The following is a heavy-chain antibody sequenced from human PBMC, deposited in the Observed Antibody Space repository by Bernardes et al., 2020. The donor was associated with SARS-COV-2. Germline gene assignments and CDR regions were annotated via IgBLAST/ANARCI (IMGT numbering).Heavy chain of an antibody. Sequence: GGSLRLSCAASGFSFHTSAMRWVRQTPGPGLAWVALISFDGSNQYYADSIKGRFTISRDNSKNTLYLQMNSLRPEDTAVYYCARDWDYGESGYYYGVDVWGKGTTVTVSS. V-gene: IGHV3-30-3*01. CDR1: GFSFHTSA. CDR2: ISFDGSNQ. CDR3: ARDWDYGESGYYYGVDV. D-gene: IGHD4-17*01. J-gene: IGHJ6*04.